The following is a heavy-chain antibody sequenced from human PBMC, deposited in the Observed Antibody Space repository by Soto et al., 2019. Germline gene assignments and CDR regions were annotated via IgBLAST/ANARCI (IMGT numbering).Heavy chain of an antibody. V-gene: IGHV3-48*01. Sequence: GGSLRLSCAASGFTFSSYSMNWVRQAPGKGLEWVSYISSSSSTIYYADSVKGRFTISRDNAKNSLYLQMNSLRAEDTAVYYCATLRFCANGVCFESLMDVWGKGTTVTVSS. CDR3: ATLRFCANGVCFESLMDV. CDR1: GFTFSSYS. CDR2: ISSSSSTI. J-gene: IGHJ6*04. D-gene: IGHD2-8*01.